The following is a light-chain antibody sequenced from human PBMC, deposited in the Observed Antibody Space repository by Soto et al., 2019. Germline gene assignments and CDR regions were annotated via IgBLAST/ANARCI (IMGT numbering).Light chain of an antibody. J-gene: IGLJ1*01. CDR2: DVR. CDR3: CSYAGSYTYV. Sequence: QSVLTQPRSVSGSPGRSVTISCTGTSSDVGGYKFVSWYQQHPGKVPKRIIYDVRNRPSGVPDRFSGSKSGNTASLTISGLQAEDEADYYCCSYAGSYTYVFGTGTKVTVL. CDR1: SSDVGGYKF. V-gene: IGLV2-11*01.